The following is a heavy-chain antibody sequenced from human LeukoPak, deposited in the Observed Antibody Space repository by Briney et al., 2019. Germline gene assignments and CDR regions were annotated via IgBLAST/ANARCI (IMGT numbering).Heavy chain of an antibody. CDR2: IYYSGST. Sequence: PSETLSLTCTVSGGSISSSSYYWGWIRQPPGKGLEWIGSIYYSGSTYYNPSLKSRVTISVDTSKNQFSLKLSSVTAADTAVYYCARQTLTRIMGAAPWFDPWGQGTLVTVSS. CDR1: GGSISSSSYY. CDR3: ARQTLTRIMGAAPWFDP. D-gene: IGHD1-26*01. V-gene: IGHV4-39*01. J-gene: IGHJ5*02.